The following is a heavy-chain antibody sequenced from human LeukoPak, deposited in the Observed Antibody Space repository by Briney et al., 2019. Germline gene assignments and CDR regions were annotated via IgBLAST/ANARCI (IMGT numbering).Heavy chain of an antibody. V-gene: IGHV4-59*01. CDR1: GGSIGRYY. CDR2: IFSNGST. D-gene: IGHD2-2*01. J-gene: IGHJ6*02. CDR3: ARDGCSSTSCYSDYYYGMDV. Sequence: SETLSLTCTVSGGSIGRYYWTWIRQPPGKGLEWIGYIFSNGSTNYNPSLKSRVAISLDTSKRQFSLRLTSVTAADTAVYYCARDGCSSTSCYSDYYYGMDVWGQGTLVTVSS.